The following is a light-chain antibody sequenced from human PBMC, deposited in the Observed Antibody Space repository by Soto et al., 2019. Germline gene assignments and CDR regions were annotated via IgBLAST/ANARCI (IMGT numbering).Light chain of an antibody. V-gene: IGLV1-40*01. CDR2: GNN. Sequence: QSVLTQPPSVSGASGQRITISCTGSSSNIGADYDVHWYQQRPGTAPKLLIFGNNNRPSGVPDRFSGSKSGTSASLAITGLQAEDEGDYYCQSYDSTLSARYVFGTGTKLTVL. CDR3: QSYDSTLSARYV. J-gene: IGLJ1*01. CDR1: SSNIGADYD.